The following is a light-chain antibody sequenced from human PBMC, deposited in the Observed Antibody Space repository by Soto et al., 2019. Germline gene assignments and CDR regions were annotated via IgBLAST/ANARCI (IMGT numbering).Light chain of an antibody. CDR3: QQANSFPLT. CDR1: QGISRW. CDR2: GAS. Sequence: DIPMTQSPSFVSASVGDRVTITCRASQGISRWLAWYQQRPVKAPELLIYGASILQSGVTSRFGGSGSGTDFTLTLSSLQPEDFATYYCQQANSFPLTFGQGTRLEIK. V-gene: IGKV1-12*01. J-gene: IGKJ5*01.